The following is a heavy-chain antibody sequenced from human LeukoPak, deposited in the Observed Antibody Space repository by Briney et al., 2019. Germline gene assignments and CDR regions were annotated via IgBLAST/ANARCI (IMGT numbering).Heavy chain of an antibody. D-gene: IGHD3-22*01. CDR1: GFTFSSFG. CDR3: ARGAYYYED. CDR2: ISYDGSNP. V-gene: IGHV3-30*03. J-gene: IGHJ4*02. Sequence: GGSLRLSCAASGFTFSSFGMHWVRQAPGKGLEWVAVISYDGSNPYYADSVKGRFTISRDNAKNSLYLQMNSLRAEDTAVYYCARGAYYYEDWGQGTLVTVSS.